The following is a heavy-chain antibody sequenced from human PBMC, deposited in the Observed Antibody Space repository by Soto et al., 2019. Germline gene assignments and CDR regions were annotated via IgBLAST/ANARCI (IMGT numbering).Heavy chain of an antibody. Sequence: EVQLVESGGGLVKPGGSLRLSCAASGFTFSNAWMNWVRQAPGKGLEWVGRIKSKTDGGTTDYAAPVKGRFTISRDDSKNTLYLQMNSLKTEDTAVYYCTTEEISGSYRTSDYWGQGTLVTVSS. CDR3: TTEEISGSYRTSDY. CDR2: IKSKTDGGTT. D-gene: IGHD1-26*01. V-gene: IGHV3-15*07. J-gene: IGHJ4*02. CDR1: GFTFSNAW.